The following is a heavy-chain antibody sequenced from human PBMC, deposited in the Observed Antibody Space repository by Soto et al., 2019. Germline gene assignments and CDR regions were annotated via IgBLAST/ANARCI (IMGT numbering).Heavy chain of an antibody. J-gene: IGHJ1*01. CDR1: GLTFSSYA. V-gene: IGHV3-30-3*01. Sequence: SLRLSCAASGLTFSSYAMHWVRQAPGKGLEWVAVISYDGSNKYYADSVKGRFTISRDNSKNTLYLQMNSLRAEDTAVYYCARVFADGNRDQQRQHWRKGKLV. D-gene: IGHD5-18*01. CDR2: ISYDGSNK. CDR3: ARVFADGNRDQQRQH.